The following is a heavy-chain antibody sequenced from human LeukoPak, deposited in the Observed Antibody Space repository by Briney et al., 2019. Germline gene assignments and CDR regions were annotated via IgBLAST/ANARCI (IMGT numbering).Heavy chain of an antibody. V-gene: IGHV1-2*02. CDR3: ARDIELRCSSTSCYLESDYYYYYMDV. Sequence: ASVKVSCKASGYTVTGYYMHWVRQAPGQGLEWMGWINPNSGGTNYAQKFQGRVTMTRDTSISTAYMELSRLRSDDTAVYYCARDIELRCSSTSCYLESDYYYYYMDVWGKGTTVTVSS. D-gene: IGHD2-2*01. CDR2: INPNSGGT. J-gene: IGHJ6*03. CDR1: GYTVTGYY.